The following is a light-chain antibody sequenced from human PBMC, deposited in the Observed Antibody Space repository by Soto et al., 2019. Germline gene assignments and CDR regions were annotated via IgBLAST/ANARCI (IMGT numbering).Light chain of an antibody. CDR2: DVS. CDR3: CSYAGSYTPYWV. J-gene: IGLJ3*02. Sequence: QSVLTQPRSVSGSPGQSVTISCTGTSSDVGGYNYVSWYQQHPGKAPKLMIYDVSKRPSGVPDRFSGSKSGNTASLTISGLQAEDEADYYCCSYAGSYTPYWVFGGGTQLTVL. CDR1: SSDVGGYNY. V-gene: IGLV2-11*01.